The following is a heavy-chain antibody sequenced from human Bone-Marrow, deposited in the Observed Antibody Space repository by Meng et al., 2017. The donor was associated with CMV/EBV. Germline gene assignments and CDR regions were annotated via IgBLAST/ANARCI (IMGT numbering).Heavy chain of an antibody. D-gene: IGHD1-26*01. Sequence: GESLKISCAASGFTFSSYWMHWVRQAPGKGLVWVSRINSDGSSTSYADSVKGRFTISRDNAKNTLYLQMNSLRAEDTAVYYCAKDPGDGVGYWGQGTLVNFAS. CDR1: GFTFSSYW. J-gene: IGHJ4*02. CDR3: AKDPGDGVGY. CDR2: INSDGSST. V-gene: IGHV3-74*01.